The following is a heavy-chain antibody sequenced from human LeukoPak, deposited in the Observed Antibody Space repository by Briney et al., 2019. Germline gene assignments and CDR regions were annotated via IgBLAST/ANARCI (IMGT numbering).Heavy chain of an antibody. CDR3: ARLDCSGGSCYLFDY. CDR1: GGSFSTYY. CDR2: INHSGST. Sequence: SETLSLTCAVYGGSFSTYYWTWIRQPPGKGLEWIGEINHSGSTNYNPSLKSRVTISVDTSKNQFPLKLSSVTVADTAVYYCARLDCSGGSCYLFDYWGQGTLVTVSS. V-gene: IGHV4-34*01. J-gene: IGHJ4*02. D-gene: IGHD2-15*01.